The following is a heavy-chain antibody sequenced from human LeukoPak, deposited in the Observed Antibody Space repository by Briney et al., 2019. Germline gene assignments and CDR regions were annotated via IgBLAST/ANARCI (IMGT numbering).Heavy chain of an antibody. CDR2: ISYDGTNK. V-gene: IGHV3-30*03. CDR1: GFTFSSYG. CDR3: TREANDFKFDY. J-gene: IGHJ4*02. D-gene: IGHD1-1*01. Sequence: PGGSLRLSCAASGFTFSSYGMHWVRQAPGKGLEWVAVISYDGTNKYADSVKGRFTISRDNSKNTLYLQMNSLRAEDTAVFYCTREANDFKFDYWGQGTLVTVSS.